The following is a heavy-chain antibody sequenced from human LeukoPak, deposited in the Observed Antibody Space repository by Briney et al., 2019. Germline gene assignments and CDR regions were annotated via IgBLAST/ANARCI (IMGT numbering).Heavy chain of an antibody. CDR2: IKSKTDGGTT. CDR3: TTDRVTMIVVAAPDY. CDR1: GFAFSTYW. J-gene: IGHJ4*02. D-gene: IGHD3-22*01. V-gene: IGHV3-15*01. Sequence: GGSLRLSCAASGFAFSTYWMSWVRQAPGKGLEWVGRIKSKTDGGTTDYAAPVKGRFTISRDDSKNTLYLQMNSLKTEDTAVYYCTTDRVTMIVVAAPDYWGQGTLVTVSS.